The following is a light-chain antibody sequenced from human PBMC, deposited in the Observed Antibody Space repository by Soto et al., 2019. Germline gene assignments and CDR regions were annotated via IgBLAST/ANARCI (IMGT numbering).Light chain of an antibody. Sequence: DIQMSQFPSSLYASVGMRVTITCRASQSISTTLYWYQQKPGKAPNLLIYGASTLQSGVPLRFTGSGSGTDFTLTINSLQPEDFATYNCQQSVSFPHVFGGGTKVEIK. CDR1: QSISTT. CDR3: QQSVSFPHV. V-gene: IGKV1-39*01. CDR2: GAS. J-gene: IGKJ4*01.